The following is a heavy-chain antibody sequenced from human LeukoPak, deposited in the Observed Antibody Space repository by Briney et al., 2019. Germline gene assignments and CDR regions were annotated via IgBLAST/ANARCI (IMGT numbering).Heavy chain of an antibody. CDR3: TTLTPLRSTDY. CDR2: IKSKTDGGTT. CDR1: GFTFSNAW. D-gene: IGHD5/OR15-5a*01. J-gene: IGHJ4*02. V-gene: IGHV3-15*01. Sequence: GGSLRLSCAASGFTFSNAWMYWVRQAPGKGLEWVGHIKSKTDGGTTDYAAPVKGRFTISRDDSKNTLYLQMNSLKTEDTAIYYCTTLTPLRSTDYWGQGTLVTVSS.